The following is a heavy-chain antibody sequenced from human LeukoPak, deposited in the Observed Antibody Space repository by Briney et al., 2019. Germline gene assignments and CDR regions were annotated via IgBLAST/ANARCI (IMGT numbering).Heavy chain of an antibody. D-gene: IGHD5-18*01. CDR2: IIPIFGTA. J-gene: IGHJ4*02. V-gene: IGHV1-69*13. CDR1: GGTFSSYA. CDR3: ARAPPGYSYGSGYYFDY. Sequence: ASVKVSCKASGGTFSSYAISWVRQAPGQGLEWMGGIIPIFGTANYAQKFQGRVTITADESTSTAYMELSSLRSEDTAVYYCARAPPGYSYGSGYYFDYWGQGTLVTVSS.